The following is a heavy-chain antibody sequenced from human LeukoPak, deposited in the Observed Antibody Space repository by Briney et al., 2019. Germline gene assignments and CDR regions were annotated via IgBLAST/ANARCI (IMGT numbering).Heavy chain of an antibody. Sequence: ASVKASCKASGYTFSGFYIHWVRQAPGQGLEWMGWINPNSGVTNYAQKLQGRVTITRDTSIDTAYMQLSRLRSDDTAVYYCAKDRYGDYEAPFHYYMDAWRRGTTVTVSS. CDR2: INPNSGVT. J-gene: IGHJ6*03. D-gene: IGHD5-12*01. CDR1: GYTFSGFY. V-gene: IGHV1-2*02. CDR3: AKDRYGDYEAPFHYYMDA.